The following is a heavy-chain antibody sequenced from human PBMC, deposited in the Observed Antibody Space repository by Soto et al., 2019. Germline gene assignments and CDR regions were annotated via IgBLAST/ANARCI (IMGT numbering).Heavy chain of an antibody. Sequence: ASGKVSCKASGYTFTSYDINWVRQATGQGLEWMGWMNPNSGNTGYAQKFQGRVTMTRNTSISTAYMELSSLRSEDTAVYYCAIGSIFGVVRPDYWGQGTLVTVSS. V-gene: IGHV1-8*01. CDR3: AIGSIFGVVRPDY. CDR2: MNPNSGNT. D-gene: IGHD3-3*01. CDR1: GYTFTSYD. J-gene: IGHJ4*02.